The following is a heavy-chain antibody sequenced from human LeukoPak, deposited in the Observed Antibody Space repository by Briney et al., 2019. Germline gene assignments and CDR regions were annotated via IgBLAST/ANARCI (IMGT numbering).Heavy chain of an antibody. D-gene: IGHD3-22*01. CDR1: GFTFSSYA. V-gene: IGHV3-23*01. J-gene: IGHJ4*02. CDR2: ISGSGGST. CDR3: AKDRGRYYDSSGYYWGYYFDS. Sequence: GGSLRLSCAASGFTFSSYAMSWVRQDPGKGLEWLSAISGSGGSTYYKDSVQGRFTISRDNSKNTLYLQMNSLRAEDTAVYYCAKDRGRYYDSSGYYWGYYFDSWGQGILVTVSA.